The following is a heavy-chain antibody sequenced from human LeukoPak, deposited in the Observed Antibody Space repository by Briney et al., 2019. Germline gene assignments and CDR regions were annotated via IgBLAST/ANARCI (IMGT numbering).Heavy chain of an antibody. J-gene: IGHJ4*02. CDR2: IIPIFGTA. Sequence: SVKVSCKASGGTFSSYAISWVRQAPGQGLEWMGGIIPIFGTANYAQKFQGRVTITADESTSTAYMELSSLRSEDTAVYYCARDHLAYYDSSGYCPFDYRGQGTLVTVSS. D-gene: IGHD3-22*01. V-gene: IGHV1-69*13. CDR3: ARDHLAYYDSSGYCPFDY. CDR1: GGTFSSYA.